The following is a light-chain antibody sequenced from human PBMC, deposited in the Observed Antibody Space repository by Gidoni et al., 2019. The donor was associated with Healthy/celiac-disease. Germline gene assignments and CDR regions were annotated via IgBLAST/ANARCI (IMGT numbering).Light chain of an antibody. CDR1: QSISSY. J-gene: IGKJ3*01. CDR2: AAS. CDR3: QQSYSTPPFT. Sequence: DIQMTPSPSSLSASVGDRVTITCRASQSISSYLNWYQQKPGKAPKLLIYAASSWQSGVPSRFSGSGSGTDFTLTISSLQPEDFATYYCQQSYSTPPFTFGPGTKVDIK. V-gene: IGKV1-39*01.